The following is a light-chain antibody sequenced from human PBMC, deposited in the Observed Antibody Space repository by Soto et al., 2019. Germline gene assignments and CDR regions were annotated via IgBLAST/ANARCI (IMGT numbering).Light chain of an antibody. V-gene: IGLV2-8*01. CDR2: EVS. CDR1: SSDVGGYNY. J-gene: IGLJ3*02. Sequence: QPALTQPPSASGSPGQSVTISCTGTSSDVGGYNYVSWYQQHPGKAPKLMIYEVSKRPSGVPFRFSASKSANTASLTVSGLQAEDEADYYCCSYAGSNSWVFGGGTKLTVL. CDR3: CSYAGSNSWV.